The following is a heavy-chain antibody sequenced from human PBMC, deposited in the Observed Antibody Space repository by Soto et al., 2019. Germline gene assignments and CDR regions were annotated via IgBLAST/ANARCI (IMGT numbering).Heavy chain of an antibody. V-gene: IGHV4-30-4*01. Sequence: ASETLSLTCTVSGDSIRSGEQYWSWIRQPPGKGLEWIGYIYYSGSTYYNPSLKSRVTLSVDTSKNQFSLELTSVTAADTAVYFCARDDILTVYGCMDVWGQGTTVTVSS. CDR1: GDSIRSGEQY. CDR3: ARDDILTVYGCMDV. D-gene: IGHD3-9*01. J-gene: IGHJ6*02. CDR2: IYYSGST.